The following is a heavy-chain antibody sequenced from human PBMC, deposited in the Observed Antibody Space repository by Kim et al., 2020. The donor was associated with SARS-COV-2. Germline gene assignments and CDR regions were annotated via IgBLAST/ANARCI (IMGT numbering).Heavy chain of an antibody. Sequence: VKGRFTISRDNSKNTLYLQMNSLRAEDTAVYYCARDRDPYCGGDCYSHDYWGQGTLVTVSS. V-gene: IGHV3-30*01. J-gene: IGHJ4*02. D-gene: IGHD2-21*01. CDR3: ARDRDPYCGGDCYSHDY.